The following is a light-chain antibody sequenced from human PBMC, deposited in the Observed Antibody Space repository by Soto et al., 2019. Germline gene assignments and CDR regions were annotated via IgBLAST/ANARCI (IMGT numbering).Light chain of an antibody. CDR2: AAS. Sequence: EILMTQSPATLSVSPGEWATLSCRASQSVRSNLAWYQQRPGQAPRLLIYAASTRATGIPARFSGSGSGTEFTLIIDSLQSEDFAVYYCQQYNNWPRTFGQGTKVDIK. CDR3: QQYNNWPRT. J-gene: IGKJ1*01. CDR1: QSVRSN. V-gene: IGKV3-15*01.